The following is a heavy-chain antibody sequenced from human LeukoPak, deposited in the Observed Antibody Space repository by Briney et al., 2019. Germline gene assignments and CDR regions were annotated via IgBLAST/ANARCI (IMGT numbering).Heavy chain of an antibody. V-gene: IGHV4-4*02. J-gene: IGHJ3*02. D-gene: IGHD2-15*01. CDR2: IYHSGST. CDR3: AIFLPPGGPVPRAFDI. Sequence: SETLSLTCAVSGGSISSSNWWSWVRQPPGKGLEWIGEIYHSGSTNYNPSLKSRVTISVDRSKNQFSLKLSSVTAADTAVYYCAIFLPPGGPVPRAFDIWGQGTMVTVSS. CDR1: GGSISSSNW.